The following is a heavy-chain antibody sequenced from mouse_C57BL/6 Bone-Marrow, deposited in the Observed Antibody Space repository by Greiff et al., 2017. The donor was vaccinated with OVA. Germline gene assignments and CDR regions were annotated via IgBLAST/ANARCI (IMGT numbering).Heavy chain of an antibody. J-gene: IGHJ4*01. D-gene: IGHD2-2*01. CDR1: GFTFSSYA. V-gene: IGHV5-4*01. CDR2: ISDGGSYT. CDR3: ALWLRRRGYAMDY. Sequence: VQLQQSGGGLVKPGGSLKLSCAASGFTFSSYAMSWVRQTPEKRLEWVATISDGGSYTYYPDNVKGRFTISRDNAKNNLYLQMSHLKSEDTAMYYCALWLRRRGYAMDYWGQGTSVTVSS.